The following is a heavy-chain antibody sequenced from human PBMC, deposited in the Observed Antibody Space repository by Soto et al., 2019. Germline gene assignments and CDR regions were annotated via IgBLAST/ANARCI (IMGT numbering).Heavy chain of an antibody. CDR2: IIPIFGTA. V-gene: IGHV1-69*13. CDR1: GGTFSSYA. CDR3: AIPRTTGTTAGYYYYYYGMDV. Sequence: SVKVSCKASGGTFSSYAISWVRQAPGQGLEWMGGIIPIFGTANYAQKFQGRVTITADESTSTAYMELSSLRSEDTAVYYCAIPRTTGTTAGYYYYYYGMDVWGQGTTVTVSS. J-gene: IGHJ6*02. D-gene: IGHD1-1*01.